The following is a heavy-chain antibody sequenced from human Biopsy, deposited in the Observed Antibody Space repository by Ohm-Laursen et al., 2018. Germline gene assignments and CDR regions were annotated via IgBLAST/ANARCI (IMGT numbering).Heavy chain of an antibody. J-gene: IGHJ2*01. Sequence: SETLSLTCTVSGDSIRNYYWSWIRQAAGKGLEWIGRIYPGGGTIYNPSLKSRVTMSVDTSMTHLSLSLTFVTAADTAVYYCASHAPSYSGSYWRYFDLWGRGTLVTVSS. CDR3: ASHAPSYSGSYWRYFDL. V-gene: IGHV4-4*07. CDR2: IYPGGGT. CDR1: GDSIRNYY. D-gene: IGHD1-26*01.